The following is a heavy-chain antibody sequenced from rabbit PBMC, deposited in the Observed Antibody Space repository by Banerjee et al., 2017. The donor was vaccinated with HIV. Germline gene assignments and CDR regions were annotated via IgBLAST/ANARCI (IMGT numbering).Heavy chain of an antibody. D-gene: IGHD4-2*01. CDR2: INTGSGST. J-gene: IGHJ4*01. CDR1: GIDFSSYYY. Sequence: QSLEESGGGLVKPGGTLTLTCTASGIDFSSYYYMCWVRQAPGKGLEWIGCINTGSGSTYYASWAKGRFTISKTSSTTVTLQMTSLTAADTATYFCARALTYGIARYAFNLWGQGTLVTVS. V-gene: IGHV1S40*01. CDR3: ARALTYGIARYAFNL.